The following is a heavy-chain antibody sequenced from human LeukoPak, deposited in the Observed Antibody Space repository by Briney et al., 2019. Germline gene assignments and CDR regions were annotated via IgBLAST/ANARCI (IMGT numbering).Heavy chain of an antibody. CDR1: GYTFTSYD. J-gene: IGHJ5*02. V-gene: IGHV1-8*01. CDR3: AGSSGHTGRFEWFDP. D-gene: IGHD6-19*01. CDR2: MNPNSANT. Sequence: GASVKVSCKASGYTFTSYDINWVRQATGQGLEWMGWMNPNSANTGYAQKFQGRVTMTRDTSTSTVYMELSSLRSEDTAVYYCAGSSGHTGRFEWFDPWGQGTLVTVSS.